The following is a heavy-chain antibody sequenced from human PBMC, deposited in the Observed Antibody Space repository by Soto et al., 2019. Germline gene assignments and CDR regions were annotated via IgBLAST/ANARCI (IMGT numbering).Heavy chain of an antibody. V-gene: IGHV3-33*01. CDR3: ARDRCSSTSCYGGVYGMDV. CDR1: GFTFSSYG. CDR2: IWYDGSNK. J-gene: IGHJ6*02. D-gene: IGHD2-2*01. Sequence: QVQLVESGGGVVQPGRSLRLSCAASGFTFSSYGMHWVRQAPGKGLEWVAVIWYDGSNKYYADSVKGRFTISRDNSKNTLYLQMNSLRAEDTAVYYCARDRCSSTSCYGGVYGMDVWGQGTTVTVSS.